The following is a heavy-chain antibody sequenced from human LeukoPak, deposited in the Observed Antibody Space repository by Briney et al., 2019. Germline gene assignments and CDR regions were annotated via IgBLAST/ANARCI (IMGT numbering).Heavy chain of an antibody. J-gene: IGHJ4*02. CDR3: AGIYGSGSYYKSAQLDY. V-gene: IGHV3-33*01. D-gene: IGHD3-10*01. CDR1: GFTFSSYG. CDR2: IWYDGSNK. Sequence: GRSLRLSCAASGFTFSSYGMHWVRQAPGKGLEWVAVIWYDGSNKYYADSVKGRFTISRDNSKNTLYLQMNSLRAEDTAVYYCAGIYGSGSYYKSAQLDYWGQGTLVTVSS.